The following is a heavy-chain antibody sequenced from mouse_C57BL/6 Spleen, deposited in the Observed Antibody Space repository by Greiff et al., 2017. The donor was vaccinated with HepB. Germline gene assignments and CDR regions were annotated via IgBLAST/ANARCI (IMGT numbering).Heavy chain of an antibody. CDR1: GFSLTSYG. J-gene: IGHJ2*01. D-gene: IGHD1-1*01. Sequence: QVQLQQSGPGLVQPSQCLSITCTVSGFSLTSYGVHWVRQSPGKGLEWLGVMCRGGSTDYNAAFISRLSISKDNSKSQVFFRMNSLQADDTAIYYCARITTEYYFDYWGQGTTLTVSS. CDR2: MCRGGST. V-gene: IGHV2-2*01. CDR3: ARITTEYYFDY.